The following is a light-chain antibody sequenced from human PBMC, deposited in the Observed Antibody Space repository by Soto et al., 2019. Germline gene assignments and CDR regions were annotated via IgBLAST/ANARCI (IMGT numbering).Light chain of an antibody. CDR3: AAWDDSLNGVV. J-gene: IGLJ2*01. V-gene: IGLV1-36*01. CDR1: SSNIGNNA. CDR2: YDD. Sequence: QSVLTQPPSVSEAPRQRVTISCSGSSSNIGNNAVNWYQQLPGKAPKLLIYYDDLLPSGVSDRFSGSKSGTSASRAISGLQSEDEADYYCAAWDDSLNGVVCGGATQLTVL.